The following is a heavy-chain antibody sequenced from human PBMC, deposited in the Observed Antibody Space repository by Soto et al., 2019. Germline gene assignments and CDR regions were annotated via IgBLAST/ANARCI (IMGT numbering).Heavy chain of an antibody. J-gene: IGHJ6*02. CDR3: ARDRKIAVAGTSNYFYYGLDV. V-gene: IGHV3-21*01. CDR2: ISGSSTYI. Sequence: EVQLVESGGGLVKPGGSLRLSCAASGFIVTSYTVNWVRQAPGKGLEWVSSISGSSTYIYYADSVKGRFTISRDKAKNSLSLQLNSLRAEYTAVYYCARDRKIAVAGTSNYFYYGLDVWGQGTTVTVSS. CDR1: GFIVTSYT. D-gene: IGHD6-19*01.